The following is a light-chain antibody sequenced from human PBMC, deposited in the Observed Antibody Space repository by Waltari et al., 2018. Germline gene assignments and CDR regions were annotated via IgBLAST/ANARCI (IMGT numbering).Light chain of an antibody. CDR1: ENVNNY. J-gene: IGKJ1*01. Sequence: DIQMTQSPSSLSPSVGDRVTITCRARENVNNYLNWYQQKPGKAPKLLIYKASTLQSGVPSRFSGSGSGTDYTFTISSLQSEDVATYYCQHGYGTPRTFGQGTKVEIK. CDR2: KAS. V-gene: IGKV1-39*01. CDR3: QHGYGTPRT.